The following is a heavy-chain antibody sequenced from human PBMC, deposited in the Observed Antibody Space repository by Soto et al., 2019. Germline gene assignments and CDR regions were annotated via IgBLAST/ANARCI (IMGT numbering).Heavy chain of an antibody. D-gene: IGHD3-16*01. CDR1: GFTFSKYA. Sequence: EVQLLESGGDLVQPGGSLRLSCVGTGFTFSKYAMNWVRQAPGKGLEWVSVISGRGDSAYHAESVKDRFTISRDNSMNSVFLQMNSLRPEDTAVYYCAKEPNAYFPYNWFDPWGPGTLVTVSS. V-gene: IGHV3-23*01. CDR3: AKEPNAYFPYNWFDP. CDR2: ISGRGDSA. J-gene: IGHJ5*01.